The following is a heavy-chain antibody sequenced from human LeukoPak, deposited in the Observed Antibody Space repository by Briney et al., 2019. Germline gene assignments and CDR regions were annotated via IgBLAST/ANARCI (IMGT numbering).Heavy chain of an antibody. CDR1: GGSISSGSYY. CDR3: AKGYFGY. V-gene: IGHV4-61*02. Sequence: SQTLSLTCTVSGGSISSGSYYWSWIRQPAGKGLEWIGRIYTSGSTNYNPSLKSRVTISVDTSKNQFSLKLSSVTAADTAVYYCAKGYFGYWGQGTLVTVSS. J-gene: IGHJ4*02. CDR2: IYTSGST.